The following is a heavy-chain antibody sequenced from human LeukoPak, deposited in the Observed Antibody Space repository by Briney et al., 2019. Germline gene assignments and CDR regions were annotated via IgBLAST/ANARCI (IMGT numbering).Heavy chain of an antibody. CDR3: ARGRKSLTPDY. V-gene: IGHV4-34*01. J-gene: IGHJ4*02. CDR1: GGFFSGYY. CDR2: INHSGST. Sequence: SETLSLTCAVYGGFFSGYYWSWIRQPPGKGLEWIGEINHSGSTNYNPSLKSRVTISVDTSKNQFSLKLSSVPAADTAVYYCARGRKSLTPDYWCQGTLVTVSS.